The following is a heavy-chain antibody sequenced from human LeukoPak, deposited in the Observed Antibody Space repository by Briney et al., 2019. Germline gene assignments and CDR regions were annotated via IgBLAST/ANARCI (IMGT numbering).Heavy chain of an antibody. CDR2: INPNSGGT. J-gene: IGHJ4*02. D-gene: IGHD3-9*01. Sequence: ASLKVSCKTSGYTFTGYYMRCVRQAPGQGLEWMGWINPNSGGTNCAQKFQGRVTMTRYTSISTAYMELSRLRSDDTAVYYCARSLRYCDWLSAYFDYWGQGTLVTVSS. CDR3: ARSLRYCDWLSAYFDY. CDR1: GYTFTGYY. V-gene: IGHV1-2*02.